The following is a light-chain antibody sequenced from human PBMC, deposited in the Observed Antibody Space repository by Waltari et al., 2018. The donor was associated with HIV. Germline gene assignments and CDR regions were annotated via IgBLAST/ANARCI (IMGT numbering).Light chain of an antibody. Sequence: SYDLTQPPSVSVSPGQTASITCSGDKLGDKYACWYQPKPGQSPVLVIFQDSKRPSGIPERFSGSNAGNTATLTISGTQAMDEADYYCQAWDSSTVVFGGGTKLTVL. V-gene: IGLV3-1*01. CDR1: KLGDKY. J-gene: IGLJ2*01. CDR3: QAWDSSTVV. CDR2: QDS.